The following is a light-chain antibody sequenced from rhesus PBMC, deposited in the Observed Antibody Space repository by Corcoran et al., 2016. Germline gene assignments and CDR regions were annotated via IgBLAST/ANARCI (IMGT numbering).Light chain of an antibody. Sequence: DIQMTQSPSSLSASVGDTVTITCRASQGISSWLAWYQQKPGKAPKHLIYKASRLQIGVPSRFSGSGSGTDFTLTISSLQSEDFATYYCQQYSSRPFTFGPGTKLDIK. CDR2: KAS. CDR3: QQYSSRPFT. V-gene: IGKV1-22*01. J-gene: IGKJ3*01. CDR1: QGISSW.